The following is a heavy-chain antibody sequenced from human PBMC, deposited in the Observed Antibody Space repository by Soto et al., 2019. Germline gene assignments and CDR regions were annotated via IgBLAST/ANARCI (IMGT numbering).Heavy chain of an antibody. Sequence: EVQLLESGGGLVQPGGSLRLSCAASGFTFSSFAMSWVRQPPGKGLQWVSAISGSGGGTEYADSVKGRFTISRDNSANTLYLHMSNLRAEDTAVYFCAKCSTTCYHNYFDPWGQGTLVTVSS. V-gene: IGHV3-23*01. CDR2: ISGSGGGT. CDR3: AKCSTTCYHNYFDP. D-gene: IGHD2-2*01. J-gene: IGHJ5*02. CDR1: GFTFSSFA.